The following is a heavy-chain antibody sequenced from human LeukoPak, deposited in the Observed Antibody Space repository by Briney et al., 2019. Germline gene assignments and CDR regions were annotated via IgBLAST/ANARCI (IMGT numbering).Heavy chain of an antibody. CDR1: GFTFSSYA. CDR3: AKDQRGYGYGGFDP. CDR2: ISGSGGST. J-gene: IGHJ5*02. V-gene: IGHV3-23*01. Sequence: PGGSLRLSCAASGFTFSSYAMSWVRQAPGKGLEWVSAISGSGGSTYYADSVKGRFTISRDNSENTLYLQMNSLRAEDTAVYYCAKDQRGYGYGGFDPWGQGTLVTVSS. D-gene: IGHD5-18*01.